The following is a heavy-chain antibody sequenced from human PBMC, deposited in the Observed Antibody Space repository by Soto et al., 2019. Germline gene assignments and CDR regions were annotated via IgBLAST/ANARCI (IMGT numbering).Heavy chain of an antibody. CDR1: GFTVSSNY. V-gene: IGHV3-66*01. Sequence: GGSLRLSCAASGFTVSSNYMSWVRQAPGKGLEWVSVIYSGGSTYYADSVKGRFTISRDNSKNTVYLQMNSLRAEDTAVYYCARGGSSWTLDYWGQGTLVTVSS. CDR2: IYSGGST. CDR3: ARGGSSWTLDY. J-gene: IGHJ4*02. D-gene: IGHD6-13*01.